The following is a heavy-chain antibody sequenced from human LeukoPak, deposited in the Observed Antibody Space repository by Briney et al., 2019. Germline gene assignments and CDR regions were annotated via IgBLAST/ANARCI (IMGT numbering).Heavy chain of an antibody. CDR2: IYHSGST. D-gene: IGHD1-26*01. CDR3: ARDASGSYSSGY. V-gene: IGHV4-38-2*02. CDR1: GCSISSGYY. J-gene: IGHJ4*02. Sequence: SETLSLTCTVSGCSISSGYYWGWIRQPPGKGLEWIGSIYHSGSTYYNPSLKSRVTISVDTSKNQFSLKLSSVTAADTAVYYCARDASGSYSSGYWGQGTLVTVSS.